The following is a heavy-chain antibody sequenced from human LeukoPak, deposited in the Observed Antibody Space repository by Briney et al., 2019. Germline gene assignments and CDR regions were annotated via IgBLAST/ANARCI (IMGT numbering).Heavy chain of an antibody. V-gene: IGHV3-53*01. Sequence: GGSLRLSCSASGFAVSSNYMSWVRQAPGKGLAWVSVIYSGGTTYYVDSVKGRFTISRDNSKNTLYLQMNSLRAEDTAVYYCARAIVATIQARTWYFDLWGRGTLVTVSS. CDR2: IYSGGTT. J-gene: IGHJ2*01. CDR3: ARAIVATIQARTWYFDL. D-gene: IGHD5-12*01. CDR1: GFAVSSNY.